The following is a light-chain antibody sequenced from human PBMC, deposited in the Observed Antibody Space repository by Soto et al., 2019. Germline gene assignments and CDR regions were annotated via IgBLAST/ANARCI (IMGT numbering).Light chain of an antibody. Sequence: EIVLTQSPGTLSLSPGERATLSCGASQSISSSYLAWYQQKPGQAPKLLIYSASSRATGIPDRFSGGGSGTDFTLTITRLEPEDFALYYCQQYGTPPWTFGQGTKVDIK. J-gene: IGKJ1*01. V-gene: IGKV3-20*01. CDR2: SAS. CDR3: QQYGTPPWT. CDR1: QSISSSY.